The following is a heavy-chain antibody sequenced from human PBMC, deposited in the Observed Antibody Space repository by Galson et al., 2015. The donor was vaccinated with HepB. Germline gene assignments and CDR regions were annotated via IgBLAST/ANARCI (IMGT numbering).Heavy chain of an antibody. CDR1: GFTFSSYS. CDR3: ARDGSFVSQDY. J-gene: IGHJ4*02. D-gene: IGHD3-9*01. CDR2: ISSSGSYI. V-gene: IGHV3-21*01. Sequence: SLRLSCAASGFTFSSYSMNWVRQAPGKGLEWVSSISSSGSYIYYPDSGKGRFTISRDNSKNSLYLQMNSLRAEDTALYYCARDGSFVSQDYWGQGTLVTVSS.